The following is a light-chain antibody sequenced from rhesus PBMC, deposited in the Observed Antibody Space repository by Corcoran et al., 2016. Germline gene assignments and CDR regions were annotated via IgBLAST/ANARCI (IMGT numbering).Light chain of an antibody. CDR1: QGISSY. J-gene: IGKJ3*01. CDR2: EAS. V-gene: IGKV1-28*03. CDR3: LQHNSYPFT. Sequence: DIQMTQSPSSLSASVGDTVTITCRASQGISSYLNWFQQKPGKAPKLLIYEASSLESGVPSRFSGSGAGTDVTLTISSLQPEDFAAYYCLQHNSYPFTFGPGTKLDIK.